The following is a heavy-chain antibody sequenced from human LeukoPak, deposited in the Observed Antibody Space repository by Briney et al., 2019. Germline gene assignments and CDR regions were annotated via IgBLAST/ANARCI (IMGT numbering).Heavy chain of an antibody. J-gene: IGHJ4*02. CDR2: ISSSGSTM. CDR3: AKIYYDSSGYDN. V-gene: IGHV3-48*03. Sequence: GGSLRLSCAASGFTFSTYEMNWVRQAPGKGLEWVSYISSSGSTMYYADSVKGRFTISRDNAKNSLYLQMNSLRAEDTAVYYCAKIYYDSSGYDNWGQGTLVTVSS. CDR1: GFTFSTYE. D-gene: IGHD3-22*01.